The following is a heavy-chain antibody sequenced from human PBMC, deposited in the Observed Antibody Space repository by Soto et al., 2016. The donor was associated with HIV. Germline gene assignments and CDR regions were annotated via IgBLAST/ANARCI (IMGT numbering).Heavy chain of an antibody. CDR1: GFTFSSYS. Sequence: EVQLVESGGGLVQPGGSLRLSCAASGFTFSSYSMNWVRQAPGKGLEWVSYISSSSSTKYYADSVKGRFTISRDNAKNSLYLQMNSLRAEDTAVYYXARRSNTVTTAYWYFDLWGRGHPGHCLL. V-gene: IGHV3-48*01. CDR2: ISSSSSTK. D-gene: IGHD4-17*01. CDR3: ARRSNTVTTAYWYFDL. J-gene: IGHJ2*01.